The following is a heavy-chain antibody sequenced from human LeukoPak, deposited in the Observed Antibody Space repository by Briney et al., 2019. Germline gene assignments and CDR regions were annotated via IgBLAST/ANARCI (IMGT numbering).Heavy chain of an antibody. CDR3: AKTLGGSQNYYYYMDV. D-gene: IGHD1-26*01. CDR2: ISGSGGST. V-gene: IGHV3-23*01. CDR1: GFTFSSYW. J-gene: IGHJ6*03. Sequence: GGSLRLSCAASGFTFSSYWMSWVRQAPGKGLEWVSAISGSGGSTYYADSVKGRFTISRDNSKNTLYLQMNSLRAEDTAVYYCAKTLGGSQNYYYYMDVWGKGTTVTVSS.